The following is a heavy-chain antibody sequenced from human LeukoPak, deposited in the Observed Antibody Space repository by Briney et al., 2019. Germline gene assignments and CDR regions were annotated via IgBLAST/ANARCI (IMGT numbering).Heavy chain of an antibody. Sequence: GASVKVSCKASGGTFSSYAISWVRQAPGQGLEWMGRIIPILGIANYAQKFQGRVTMTRNTSISTAYMELSSLRSEDTAVYYCARGSDSSGWYYYYYGMDVWGQGTTVTVSS. CDR1: GGTFSSYA. D-gene: IGHD6-19*01. J-gene: IGHJ6*02. V-gene: IGHV1-69*04. CDR2: IIPILGIA. CDR3: ARGSDSSGWYYYYYGMDV.